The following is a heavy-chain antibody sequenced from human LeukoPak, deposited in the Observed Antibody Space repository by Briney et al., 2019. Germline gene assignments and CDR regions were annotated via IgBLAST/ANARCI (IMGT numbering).Heavy chain of an antibody. CDR2: SSWNSGTV. V-gene: IGHV3-9*03. D-gene: IGHD2-2*01. CDR3: AKASADWYFDL. CDR1: RFIFNDYA. Sequence: SLRLSCAASRFIFNDYATHWDRHAPEECLEGVSGSSWNSGTVAYADSVKGRFTISRDNSKKSLYLQMNSLRAEDMALYYCAKASADWYFDLWGRGTLVTVSS. J-gene: IGHJ2*01.